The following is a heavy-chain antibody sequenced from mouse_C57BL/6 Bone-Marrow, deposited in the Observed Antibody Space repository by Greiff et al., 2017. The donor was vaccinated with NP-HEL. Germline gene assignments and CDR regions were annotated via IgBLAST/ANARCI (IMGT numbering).Heavy chain of an antibody. Sequence: EVQLQQSGAELVRPGASVKLSCTASGFNIKDDYMHWVKQRPEQGLEWIGWLDPETGDTEYASKFQGKATITADTASNTDYLQLSSLTSEDTAVYYCTTSTVVAERMDYWGQGTSVTVSS. J-gene: IGHJ4*01. CDR1: GFNIKDDY. D-gene: IGHD1-1*01. V-gene: IGHV14-4*01. CDR3: TTSTVVAERMDY. CDR2: LDPETGDT.